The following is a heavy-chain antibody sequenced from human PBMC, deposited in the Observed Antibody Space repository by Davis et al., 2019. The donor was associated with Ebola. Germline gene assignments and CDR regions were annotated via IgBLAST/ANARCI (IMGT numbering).Heavy chain of an antibody. CDR2: IYSGGST. CDR1: GFTVSSNY. D-gene: IGHD3-22*01. J-gene: IGHJ6*04. CDR3: ARDVVTMIVTNYYYYGMDV. Sequence: GGSLRLSCAASGFTVSSNYMNWVRQAPGKGLDWVSVIYSGGSTYYADSVKGRFTISRDNSKNTLYLQMNSLRADDTAVYYCARDVVTMIVTNYYYYGMDVWGKGTTVTVSS. V-gene: IGHV3-66*01.